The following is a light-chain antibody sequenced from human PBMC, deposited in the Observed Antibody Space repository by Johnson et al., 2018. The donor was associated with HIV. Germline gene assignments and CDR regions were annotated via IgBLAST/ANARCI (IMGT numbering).Light chain of an antibody. Sequence: QLVLTQPPSVSAAPGQKVTISCSGSTSNIGNNYVSWYQQFPGTAPKLLIYDNNKRPSGIPDRFSGSKSGTSATLGITGLQTGDEADYYCGTWDSSLSYCFGTGTKVTVL. V-gene: IGLV1-51*01. CDR2: DNN. J-gene: IGLJ1*01. CDR3: GTWDSSLSYC. CDR1: TSNIGNNY.